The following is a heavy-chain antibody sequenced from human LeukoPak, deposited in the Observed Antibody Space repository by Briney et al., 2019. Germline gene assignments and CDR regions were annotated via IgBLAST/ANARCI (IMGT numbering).Heavy chain of an antibody. CDR2: IYYSGST. CDR1: GGSISSSSYY. V-gene: IGHV4-61*05. Sequence: SSETLSLTCTVSGGSISSSSYYWSWIRQPPGKGLEWIGYIYYSGSTNYNPSLKSRVTISVDTSKNQFSLKLSSVTAADTAVYYCARRYSSSWPWFDPWGQGTLVTVSS. D-gene: IGHD6-13*01. CDR3: ARRYSSSWPWFDP. J-gene: IGHJ5*02.